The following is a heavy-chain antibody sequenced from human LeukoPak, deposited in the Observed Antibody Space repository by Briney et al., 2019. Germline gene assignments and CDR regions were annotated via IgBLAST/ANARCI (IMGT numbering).Heavy chain of an antibody. D-gene: IGHD5-18*01. CDR3: AKGWTAMVPWCLDY. J-gene: IGHJ4*02. V-gene: IGHV3-23*01. Sequence: PGGSLRLSCAASGFTFSSYAMRWVRQAPGKGLEWVSAISGSGGSTYYADSVKGRFTISRDNSKNTLYLQMNSLRAEDTAVYYCAKGWTAMVPWCLDYWGQGTLVTVSS. CDR1: GFTFSSYA. CDR2: ISGSGGST.